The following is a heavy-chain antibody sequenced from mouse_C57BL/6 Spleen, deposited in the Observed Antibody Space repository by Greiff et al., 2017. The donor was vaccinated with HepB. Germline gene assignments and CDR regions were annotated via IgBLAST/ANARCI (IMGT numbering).Heavy chain of an antibody. D-gene: IGHD1-1*01. V-gene: IGHV5-12*01. CDR2: ISNGGGST. Sequence: EVQGVESGGGLVQPGGSLKLSCAASGFTFSDYYMYWVRQTPEKRLEWVAYISNGGGSTYYPDTVKGRFTISRDNAKNTLYLQMSRLKSEDTAMYYCARIYYGSSYDYYAMDYWGQGTSVTVSS. CDR1: GFTFSDYY. J-gene: IGHJ4*01. CDR3: ARIYYGSSYDYYAMDY.